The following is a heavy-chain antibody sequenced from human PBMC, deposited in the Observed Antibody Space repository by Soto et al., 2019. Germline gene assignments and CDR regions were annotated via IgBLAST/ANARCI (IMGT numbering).Heavy chain of an antibody. CDR1: GFTFDDYA. J-gene: IGHJ4*02. CDR3: AKETGNWNDGTSYYFDY. V-gene: IGHV3-9*01. CDR2: ISWNSGNV. Sequence: DVHLVESGGGLVQPGRSLRLSCAASGFTFDDYAMHWVRQAPGKGLEWVSVISWNSGNVGYADSVKGRFTISRDNAKNSLYLQMNSLRPEDTALYYCAKETGNWNDGTSYYFDYWGQGTLVTVSS. D-gene: IGHD1-1*01.